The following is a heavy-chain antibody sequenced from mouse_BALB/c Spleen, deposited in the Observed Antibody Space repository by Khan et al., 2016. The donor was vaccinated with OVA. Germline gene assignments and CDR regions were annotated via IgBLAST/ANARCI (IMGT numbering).Heavy chain of an antibody. CDR3: ARGGSSGPAWFAY. J-gene: IGHJ3*01. Sequence: EVQLQESGPGLVKPSQSLSLTCSVTGYSITSGYFWNWIRQFPGNNLEWLGYIRYDGDSNYNPSLKNRISITRDTSKNQFFLKLTSVPPEDTATYYGARGGSSGPAWFAYWGQGTLVTVSA. V-gene: IGHV3-6*02. D-gene: IGHD3-1*01. CDR2: IRYDGDS. CDR1: GYSITSGYF.